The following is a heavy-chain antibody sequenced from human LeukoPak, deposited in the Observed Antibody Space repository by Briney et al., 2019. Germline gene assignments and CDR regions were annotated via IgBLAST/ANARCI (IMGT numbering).Heavy chain of an antibody. Sequence: GGSLRLSCAASGFTFSSYSMNWVRQAPGKGLEWVSSISSSSSYIYYANSVKGRFTISRDNAKNSLYLQMNSLRAEDTAVYYCARSTAGIVGATGYWGQGTLVTVSS. J-gene: IGHJ4*02. D-gene: IGHD1-26*01. CDR3: ARSTAGIVGATGY. V-gene: IGHV3-21*01. CDR1: GFTFSSYS. CDR2: ISSSSSYI.